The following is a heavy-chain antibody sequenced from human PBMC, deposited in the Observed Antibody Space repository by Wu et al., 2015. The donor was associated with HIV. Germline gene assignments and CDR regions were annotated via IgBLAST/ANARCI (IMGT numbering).Heavy chain of an antibody. CDR2: INPNSGGT. CDR1: GYTFTGYY. V-gene: IGHV1-2*02. CDR3: ARVLRYGSGRFNWFDP. D-gene: IGHD3-10*01. J-gene: IGHJ5*02. Sequence: QVQLVQSGAEVEKPGASVKVSCKASGYTFTGYYMHWVRQAPGQGLEWMGWINPNSGGTNYAQKFQGRVTMTRDTSISTAYMELSRLRSDDTAVYYCARVLRYGSGRFNWFDPWGQGTLVTVSS.